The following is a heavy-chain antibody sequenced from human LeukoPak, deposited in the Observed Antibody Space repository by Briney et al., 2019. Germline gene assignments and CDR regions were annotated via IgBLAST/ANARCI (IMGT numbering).Heavy chain of an antibody. Sequence: NPGGSLRLSCAASGFTFSSYSMNWVRQAPGKGLEWVSVISSTSNYIYYVDSLKGRFTISRDNTKNSLYLQMNSLRAEDTAVYYCARGDYEGVSKRNAFDYWGQGTLVAVSS. J-gene: IGHJ4*02. CDR1: GFTFSSYS. V-gene: IGHV3-21*01. CDR2: ISSTSNYI. D-gene: IGHD4-17*01. CDR3: ARGDYEGVSKRNAFDY.